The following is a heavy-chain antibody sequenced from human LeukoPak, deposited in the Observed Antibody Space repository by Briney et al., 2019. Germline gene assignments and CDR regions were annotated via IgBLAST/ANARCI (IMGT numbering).Heavy chain of an antibody. Sequence: PGGSLRLSCAPSGFTFSSYAMSWVRPAPGKGREWVSAISGSGGSTYYADSVKGRFTISRDNSKNTLYLQMNSLRAEDTAVYYCAKDRHGSGSYQDFDYWGQGTLVTVSS. CDR2: ISGSGGST. D-gene: IGHD3-10*01. J-gene: IGHJ4*02. CDR3: AKDRHGSGSYQDFDY. V-gene: IGHV3-23*01. CDR1: GFTFSSYA.